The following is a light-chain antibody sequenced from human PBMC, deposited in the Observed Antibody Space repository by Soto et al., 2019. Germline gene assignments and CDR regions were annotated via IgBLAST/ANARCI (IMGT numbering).Light chain of an antibody. V-gene: IGLV2-14*03. CDR1: SSDVGGYNY. CDR2: DVS. J-gene: IGLJ1*01. CDR3: SSYTSSSTLV. Sequence: SALTQPASVSGSPGQSITISCTGTSSDVGGYNYVSWYQYHPGKAPKLIIYDVSNRPSGVSSRFSGSKSGNTASLTISGLQAEDEADYYCSSYTSSSTLVFGTGTKLTVL.